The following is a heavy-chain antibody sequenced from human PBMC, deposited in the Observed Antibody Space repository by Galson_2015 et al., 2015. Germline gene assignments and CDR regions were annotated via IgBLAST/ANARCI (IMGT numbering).Heavy chain of an antibody. CDR3: ARDYLESKTDRLYYYYYMDV. CDR2: IIPIFGTA. J-gene: IGHJ6*03. CDR1: GGTFSSYA. Sequence: SVKVSCKASGGTFSSYAVSWVRQAPGQGLEWMGGIIPIFGTANYAQKFQGRVTITADKSTSTAYMELSSLRSEDTAVYYCARDYLESKTDRLYYYYYMDVWGKGTTVTVSS. V-gene: IGHV1-69*06. D-gene: IGHD1-1*01.